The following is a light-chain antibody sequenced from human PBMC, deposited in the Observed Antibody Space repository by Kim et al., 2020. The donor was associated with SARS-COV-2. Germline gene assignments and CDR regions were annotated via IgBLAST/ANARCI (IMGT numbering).Light chain of an antibody. CDR1: QSISSSD. Sequence: EDVLAQSPGTLSLSPGERATLSCRARQSISSSDLAWYQHKPGQAPRLLIYGASYRAPDIPDRFSGSGSGTEFTLTINRLEPEDFAVYYCLIYGASFGGGTKLEI. J-gene: IGKJ4*02. CDR2: GAS. V-gene: IGKV3-20*01. CDR3: LIYGAS.